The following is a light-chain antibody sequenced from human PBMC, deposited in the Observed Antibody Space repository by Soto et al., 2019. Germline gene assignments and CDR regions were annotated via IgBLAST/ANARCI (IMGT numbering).Light chain of an antibody. CDR2: DVS. CDR1: SSDVDGYNS. CDR3: SSYTSSSTL. Sequence: QSALTQPAPVSGSPGQSITISCTGTSSDVDGYNSVSWYQQRPGKAPKLMIYDVSNRPSGVSNRFSGSKSGNTASLTISGLQAEDEADYYCSSYTSSSTLFGTGTKLTVL. J-gene: IGLJ1*01. V-gene: IGLV2-14*01.